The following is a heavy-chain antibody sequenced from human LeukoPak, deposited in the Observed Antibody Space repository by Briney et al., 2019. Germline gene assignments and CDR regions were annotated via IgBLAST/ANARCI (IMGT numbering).Heavy chain of an antibody. CDR3: AKDKDPWKSTSISDFDY. V-gene: IGHV3-30*02. Sequence: PGGALRLSCAASGFTFSTYGMHWVRQAPGKGREWVAFIRYDGSNKYYADSVKGRFTISRDNYKNTLYLQMNSLRAEDTAVYFCAKDKDPWKSTSISDFDYWGQGTLVTVSS. D-gene: IGHD1-1*01. J-gene: IGHJ4*02. CDR1: GFTFSTYG. CDR2: IRYDGSNK.